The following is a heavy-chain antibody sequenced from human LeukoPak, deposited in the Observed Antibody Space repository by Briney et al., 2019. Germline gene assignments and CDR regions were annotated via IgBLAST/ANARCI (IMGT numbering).Heavy chain of an antibody. CDR2: INHSGST. D-gene: IGHD6-13*01. Sequence: SETLSLTCAVYGGSFSGYYWSWIRQPPGKGLEWIGEINHSGSTNYNPSLKSRVTISVDTSKNQFSLKLSSVTAADTAVYYCARGPTISGSWYGISYFDYWGQGTLVTVSS. J-gene: IGHJ4*02. V-gene: IGHV4-34*01. CDR1: GGSFSGYY. CDR3: ARGPTISGSWYGISYFDY.